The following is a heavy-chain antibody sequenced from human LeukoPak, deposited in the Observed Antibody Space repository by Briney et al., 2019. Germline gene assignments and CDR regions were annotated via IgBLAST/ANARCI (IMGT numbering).Heavy chain of an antibody. CDR3: AKTARRGGQNWLDP. Sequence: EASVKVSCKASGYTFTDYYIHWVRQAPGQGLEWVGWINPNSGATNYAQKFHGRVTMASDTSIRTAYMDLNRVGPDDTAVYYCAKTARRGGQNWLDPWGQGTLVTVSS. CDR1: GYTFTDYY. J-gene: IGHJ5*02. V-gene: IGHV1-2*02. CDR2: INPNSGAT. D-gene: IGHD3-10*01.